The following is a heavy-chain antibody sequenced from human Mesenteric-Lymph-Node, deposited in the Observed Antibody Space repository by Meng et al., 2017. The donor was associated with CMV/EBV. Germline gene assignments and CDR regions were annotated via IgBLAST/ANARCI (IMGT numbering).Heavy chain of an antibody. Sequence: GESLKISCAASGFSFSSYAMTWVRQAPGKGLEWVSGISGSGGSTYYADSVKGRFTISRDNSKNTLYLQMNSLRVEDTAVYYCARLQGYCSSTSCYWWGQGTLVTVSS. D-gene: IGHD2-2*01. V-gene: IGHV3-23*01. CDR2: ISGSGGST. CDR3: ARLQGYCSSTSCYW. CDR1: GFSFSSYA. J-gene: IGHJ4*02.